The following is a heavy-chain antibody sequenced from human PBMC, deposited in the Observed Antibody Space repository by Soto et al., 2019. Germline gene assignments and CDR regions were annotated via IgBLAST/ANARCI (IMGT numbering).Heavy chain of an antibody. Sequence: QVQLVQSGAAVKKPGSSVKVSCKASGGTFSSYAISWVRQSPGPGREWMGGIIPIFSTANYAQKFQGRVTITADEDTSTAYMELSSLRSEETAVYYFARSPLLPYCSRTSCYNYYCYYGMDVWGQGTTVTVSS. CDR1: GGTFSSYA. V-gene: IGHV1-69*01. J-gene: IGHJ6*02. CDR3: ARSPLLPYCSRTSCYNYYCYYGMDV. D-gene: IGHD2-2*02. CDR2: IIPIFSTA.